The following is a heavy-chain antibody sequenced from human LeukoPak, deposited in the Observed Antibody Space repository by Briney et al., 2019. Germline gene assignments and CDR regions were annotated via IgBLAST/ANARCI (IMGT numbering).Heavy chain of an antibody. CDR1: GYIFTSYW. V-gene: IGHV5-10-1*01. Sequence: GESLKISCKGSGYIFTSYWITWVREMPGKGLEWMGRIDPSDSYTNYSPSFQGHVTISADKSLSTAYLQWSSLKASDTAMYYCARQRWPDYWGQGPLVTVSS. D-gene: IGHD5-24*01. CDR2: IDPSDSYT. J-gene: IGHJ4*02. CDR3: ARQRWPDY.